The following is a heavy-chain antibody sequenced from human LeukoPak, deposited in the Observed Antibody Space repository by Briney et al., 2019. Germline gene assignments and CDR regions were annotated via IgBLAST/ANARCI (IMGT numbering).Heavy chain of an antibody. CDR1: GGSFSGYY. CDR3: ARHLRYTSTSFDS. Sequence: PSETLSLTCAVYGGSFSGYYWSWIRQPPGKGLEWIGEIDPSGSTKYNPSLNSRVTISLDTSKNQFSLRLSAADAADTAVYYCARHLRYTSTSFDSWGQGTLVTVSS. D-gene: IGHD3-9*01. CDR2: IDPSGST. V-gene: IGHV4-34*01. J-gene: IGHJ4*02.